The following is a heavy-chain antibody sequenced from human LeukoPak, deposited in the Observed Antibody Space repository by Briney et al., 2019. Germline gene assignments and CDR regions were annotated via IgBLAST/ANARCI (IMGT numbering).Heavy chain of an antibody. D-gene: IGHD3-22*01. V-gene: IGHV4-31*03. CDR2: IYYSGST. CDR3: ARGGEPYYYDSSGYYHEYFQH. Sequence: SETLSLTCTVSGGSISSGGYYWSWIRQHPGKGLEWIGYIYYSGSTYYNPSLKSRVTISVDTSKNQFSLKLSPVTAADTAVYYCARGGEPYYYDSSGYYHEYFQHWGQGTLVTVPS. J-gene: IGHJ1*01. CDR1: GGSISSGGYY.